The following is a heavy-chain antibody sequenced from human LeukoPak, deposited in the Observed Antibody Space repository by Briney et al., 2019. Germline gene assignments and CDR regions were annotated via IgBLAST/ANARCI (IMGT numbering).Heavy chain of an antibody. D-gene: IGHD1-7*01. Sequence: GRSLRLSCAASGFTFNYAWMNWVRQVPGKGLEWVGQTVSEIDGGTTDYAAPVKGRFTISRDDSKSTLYLQMNSLKIEDTAVYYCTTDEDWNYARKDVWGQGATVIVSS. CDR2: TVSEIDGGTT. J-gene: IGHJ6*02. CDR1: GFTFNYAW. CDR3: TTDEDWNYARKDV. V-gene: IGHV3-15*04.